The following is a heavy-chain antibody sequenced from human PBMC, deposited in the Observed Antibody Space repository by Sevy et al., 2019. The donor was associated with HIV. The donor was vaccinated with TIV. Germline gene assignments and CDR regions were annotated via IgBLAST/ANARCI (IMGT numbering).Heavy chain of an antibody. V-gene: IGHV3-74*01. CDR1: GFRFSSDW. D-gene: IGHD2-15*01. CDR3: ARGAAPQNY. J-gene: IGHJ4*02. CDR2: INGDGSST. Sequence: GGSLRLSCAASGFRFSSDWMHWVLQAPGKGLVWVSRINGDGSSTVYADSVKGRFTISRDNAKNTLYLQMNYVRADDTAVYYCARGAAPQNYWGQGTMVTVSS.